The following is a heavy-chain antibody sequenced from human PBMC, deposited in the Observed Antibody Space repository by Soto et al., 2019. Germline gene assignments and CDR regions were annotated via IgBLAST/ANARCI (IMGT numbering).Heavy chain of an antibody. CDR3: TRTYYFGSGSYRKGFDY. CDR2: IRSKANSYAT. Sequence: TGGSLRLSCAASGFTFSGSAMHWVRQASGKGLEWVGRIRSKANSYATAYTASVEGRFTISRDDSKNTAYLQMNSLKTEDTAVYYCTRTYYFGSGSYRKGFDYWGQGSLVTVSS. CDR1: GFTFSGSA. J-gene: IGHJ4*02. D-gene: IGHD3-10*01. V-gene: IGHV3-73*01.